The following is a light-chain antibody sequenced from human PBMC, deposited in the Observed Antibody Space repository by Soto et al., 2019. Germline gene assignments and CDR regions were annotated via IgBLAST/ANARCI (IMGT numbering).Light chain of an antibody. CDR2: EVS. J-gene: IGLJ2*01. CDR1: SSDVGGYNY. V-gene: IGLV2-8*01. Sequence: QSVLTQPPSASGSPGQSVTLSCTGTSSDVGGYNYVSWYQQHPGKAPKLMIYEVSKRPSGVPDRFSGSKSGNTASLTVSGLKAEDEADYYCSSYAGSHNLVFGGGTKVTVL. CDR3: SSYAGSHNLV.